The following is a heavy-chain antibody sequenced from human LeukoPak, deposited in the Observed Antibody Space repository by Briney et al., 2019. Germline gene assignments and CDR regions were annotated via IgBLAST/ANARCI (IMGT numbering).Heavy chain of an antibody. V-gene: IGHV4-38-2*01. CDR2: IYHSGST. D-gene: IGHD4/OR15-4a*01. J-gene: IGHJ4*02. CDR1: GYSISSGYY. CDR3: ARGRSPGALFDY. Sequence: PSETLSLTCAVSGYSISSGYYWGWIRQPPGKGLEWIGSIYHSGSTYYNPSLKSRVTISVDTSKNQFSLKLSSVTAADTAVYYCARGRSPGALFDYWGQGTLVTVSS.